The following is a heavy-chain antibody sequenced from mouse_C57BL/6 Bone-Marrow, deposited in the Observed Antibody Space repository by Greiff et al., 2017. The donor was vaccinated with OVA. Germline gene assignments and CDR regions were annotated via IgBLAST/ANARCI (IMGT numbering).Heavy chain of an antibody. V-gene: IGHV1-62-2*01. CDR3: ARHAIHYYGSSSWFAY. Sequence: QVQLKESGAELVKPGASVKLSCKASGYTFTEYTIHWVKQRSGQGLEWIGWFYPGSGSIKYNEKFKDKATLTADKSSSTVYMELSRLTSEDSAVYFCARHAIHYYGSSSWFAYWGQGTLVTVSA. J-gene: IGHJ3*01. CDR2: FYPGSGSI. CDR1: GYTFTEYT. D-gene: IGHD1-1*01.